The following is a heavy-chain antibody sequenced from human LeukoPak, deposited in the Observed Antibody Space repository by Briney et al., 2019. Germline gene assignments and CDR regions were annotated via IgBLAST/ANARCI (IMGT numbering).Heavy chain of an antibody. CDR1: GFTFTDYA. Sequence: PGGSLRLSCAASGFTFTDYAITWVRQAPGKGLEWVSAISGSGGTTYYADSVKGRFTISRDNSKNTLYLQMNSLRAEDTAVYYCVKRWQGNSRVLDYWGQGTLVTVSS. CDR2: ISGSGGTT. J-gene: IGHJ4*02. V-gene: IGHV3-23*01. CDR3: VKRWQGNSRVLDY. D-gene: IGHD4-23*01.